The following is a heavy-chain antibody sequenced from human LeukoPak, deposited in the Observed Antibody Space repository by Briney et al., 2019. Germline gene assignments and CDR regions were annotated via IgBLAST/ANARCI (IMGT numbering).Heavy chain of an antibody. CDR1: GFTCSSYA. Sequence: GGSLRLSCAASGFTCSSYAMSWVRQAPGKGLEWVSAISGSGGSTYYADSVKGRFTISRDNSKNALYLQMNSLRAEDTAVYYCARESRRYNWNDDGGYFDYWGQGTLVTVSS. CDR2: ISGSGGST. CDR3: ARESRRYNWNDDGGYFDY. J-gene: IGHJ4*02. V-gene: IGHV3-23*01. D-gene: IGHD1-1*01.